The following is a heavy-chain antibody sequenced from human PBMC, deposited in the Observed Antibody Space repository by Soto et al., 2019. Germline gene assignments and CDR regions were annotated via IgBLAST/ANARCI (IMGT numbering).Heavy chain of an antibody. CDR1: GGSISSSSYY. Sequence: PSETLSLTCTVSGGSISSSSYYWGWIRQPPGKGLEWIGSIYYSGSTYYNPSLKSRVTISVDTSKNQFSLKLSSVTAADTAVYYCARPGRVPAAIDYWGQGTLVTVSS. CDR3: ARPGRVPAAIDY. CDR2: IYYSGST. J-gene: IGHJ4*02. D-gene: IGHD2-2*01. V-gene: IGHV4-39*01.